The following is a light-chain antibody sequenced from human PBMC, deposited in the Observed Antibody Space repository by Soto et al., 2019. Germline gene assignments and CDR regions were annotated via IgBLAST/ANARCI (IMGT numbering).Light chain of an antibody. CDR3: SSYTSSSTPIV. J-gene: IGLJ1*01. CDR1: SSDVGGYNY. Sequence: QSALTQPASVSGSPGQSITISCTGTSSDVGGYNYVSWYQQHPGKAPKLMIYDVSNRPSGVSNRFSGSKSGNTASLTISGLQADDEADYYCSSYTSSSTPIVFGTGTKVTVL. V-gene: IGLV2-14*01. CDR2: DVS.